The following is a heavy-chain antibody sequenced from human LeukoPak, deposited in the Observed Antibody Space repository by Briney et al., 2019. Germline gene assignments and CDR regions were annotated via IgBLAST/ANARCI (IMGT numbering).Heavy chain of an antibody. CDR3: ASRLLTDAFDI. V-gene: IGHV3-48*03. CDR2: ISSTGNTM. J-gene: IGHJ3*02. CDR1: GFTFSSYA. D-gene: IGHD2-15*01. Sequence: GGSLRLSCAASGFTFSSYAMTWVRQAPGKGLEWVSYISSTGNTMYYADSVKGRFTISRDNAKNSLYLQMNSLRAEDTAIYYCASRLLTDAFDIWGQGTMVTVSS.